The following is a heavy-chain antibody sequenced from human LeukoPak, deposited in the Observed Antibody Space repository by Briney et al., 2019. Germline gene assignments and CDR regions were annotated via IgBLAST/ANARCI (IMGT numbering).Heavy chain of an antibody. CDR3: ATEPTYDSSPGDAFDI. V-gene: IGHV1-69*06. CDR2: IIPIFGTA. J-gene: IGHJ3*02. Sequence: ASVKVSCKASGGTFSSYAISWVRQAPGQGLEWMGGIIPIFGTANYAQKFQGRVTITADKSTSTAYMELSSLRSEDTAVYYCATEPTYDSSPGDAFDIWGQGTMVTVSS. D-gene: IGHD3-22*01. CDR1: GGTFSSYA.